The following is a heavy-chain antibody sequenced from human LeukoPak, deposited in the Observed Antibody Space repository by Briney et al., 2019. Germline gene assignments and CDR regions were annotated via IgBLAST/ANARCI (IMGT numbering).Heavy chain of an antibody. CDR2: IYYTGTT. J-gene: IGHJ4*02. Sequence: SETPSLTCSVSGGSISIYYWTWIRQIPGKGLEWIGYIYYTGTTNYNPLFESRATISVDTSKSQFSLKLTSVTAADTAVYFCARGEDFERYYLAYWGQGTLVTVSS. CDR3: ARGEDFERYYLAY. CDR1: GGSISIYY. D-gene: IGHD3-9*01. V-gene: IGHV4-59*01.